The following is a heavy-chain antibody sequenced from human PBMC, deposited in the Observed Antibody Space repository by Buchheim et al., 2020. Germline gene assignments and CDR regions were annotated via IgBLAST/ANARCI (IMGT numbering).Heavy chain of an antibody. CDR2: IYYSGST. CDR1: GGSISSYY. J-gene: IGHJ4*02. D-gene: IGHD3-16*01. Sequence: QVQLQESGPGLVKPSETLSLTCTVSGGSISSYYWSWIRQPPGKGLEWIGYIYYSGSTNYNPSLKSRVTISVDTSKNQFSLKLSSVTAADTAVYYCARDRRNDYIWGSYEEAEYYFDYWGQGTL. V-gene: IGHV4-59*01. CDR3: ARDRRNDYIWGSYEEAEYYFDY.